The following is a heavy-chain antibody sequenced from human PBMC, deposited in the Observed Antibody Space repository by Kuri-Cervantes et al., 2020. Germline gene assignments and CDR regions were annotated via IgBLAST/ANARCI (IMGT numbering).Heavy chain of an antibody. V-gene: IGHV4-38-2*01. CDR1: GYSISSGYY. Sequence: SETLSLTCAVSGYSISSGYYWSWIRQPPGKGLEWIGSIYHSGSTYYNPSLKSRVTISVDTSKNQFSLKLSSVTAADTAVYYCARARGDYYFDYWGQGTLVTVSS. J-gene: IGHJ4*02. CDR3: ARARGDYYFDY. CDR2: IYHSGST. D-gene: IGHD2-21*02.